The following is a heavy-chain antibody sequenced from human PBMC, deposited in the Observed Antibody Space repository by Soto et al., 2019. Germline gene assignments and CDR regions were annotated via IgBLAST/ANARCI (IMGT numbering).Heavy chain of an antibody. CDR3: TTTYPNDDSRVVAY. CDR1: GFTFDDYA. Sequence: EVQLVESGGGLVQPGRSLRLSCAASGFTFDDYAMHWVRHPPGKGLEWVSGITWNSGSKDYADSVKGRFTISRDNRKNSLYLQMNSLRGEDTALYYCTTTYPNDDSRVVAYWGQGTLVTVSS. V-gene: IGHV3-9*01. J-gene: IGHJ4*02. CDR2: ITWNSGSK. D-gene: IGHD1-1*01.